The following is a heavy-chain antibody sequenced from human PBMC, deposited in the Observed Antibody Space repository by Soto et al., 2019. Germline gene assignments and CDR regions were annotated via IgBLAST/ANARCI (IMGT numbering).Heavy chain of an antibody. CDR1: GFSLSTSGVG. Sequence: QITLKESGPTLVKPTQTLTLTCTFSGFSLSTSGVGVGWIRQPPGKALEWLALIYWDDDKRYSPSLKSRLTITKDTSKNQVVLXMTNMDXVXXXXXXCXHRRVRHIVXVTANDAFDIWGQGTMVTVSS. CDR3: XHRRVRHIVXVTANDAFDI. CDR2: IYWDDDK. V-gene: IGHV2-5*02. D-gene: IGHD2-21*02. J-gene: IGHJ3*02.